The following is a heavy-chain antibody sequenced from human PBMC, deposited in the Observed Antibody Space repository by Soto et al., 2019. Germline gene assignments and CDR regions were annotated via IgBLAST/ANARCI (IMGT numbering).Heavy chain of an antibody. CDR1: GVTFCSYG. D-gene: IGHD2-15*01. CDR3: ARESGGYCSGGSCYHPDY. J-gene: IGHJ4*02. Sequence: GLLRHRCGVSGVTFCSYGGNRVLKATGKGLEWVSSISSSSSYIYYADSVKGRFTISRDNAKNSLYLQMNSLGAEDTAVYYCARESGGYCSGGSCYHPDYWGQGTLVTVSS. V-gene: IGHV3-21*01. CDR2: ISSSSSYI.